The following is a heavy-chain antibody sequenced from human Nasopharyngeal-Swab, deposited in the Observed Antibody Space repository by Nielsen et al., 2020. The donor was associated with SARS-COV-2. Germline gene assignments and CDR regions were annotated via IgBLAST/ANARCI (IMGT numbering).Heavy chain of an antibody. D-gene: IGHD6-13*01. CDR1: GFTFSNYA. CDR3: ARDPLSSWQAIGNWYFDL. J-gene: IGHJ2*01. V-gene: IGHV3-21*01. CDR2: VSSTSSYI. Sequence: GESLKISCAASGFTFSNYAMNWVRQAPGKGLEWVPSVSSTSSYIYYADSLKGRFTISRDNAKNSLYLQLNSLRAEDTAVYYCARDPLSSWQAIGNWYFDLWGRGTLVTVSS.